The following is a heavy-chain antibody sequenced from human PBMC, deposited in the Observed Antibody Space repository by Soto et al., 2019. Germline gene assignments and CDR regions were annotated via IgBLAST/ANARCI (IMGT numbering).Heavy chain of an antibody. J-gene: IGHJ4*02. CDR1: GGSIRSYY. D-gene: IGHD3-22*01. CDR3: ERLGGYYQPFDY. Sequence: QVQLQESGPGLVKPSETLSLTCTVSGGSIRSYYWSWIRQPPGKGLEWIGYIYYSGRNKYNPSLKSPVTISVDSSKNRFSLKLDSVTAADTAVYYCERLGGYYQPFDYWGQGTLVTVSS. CDR2: IYYSGRN. V-gene: IGHV4-59*08.